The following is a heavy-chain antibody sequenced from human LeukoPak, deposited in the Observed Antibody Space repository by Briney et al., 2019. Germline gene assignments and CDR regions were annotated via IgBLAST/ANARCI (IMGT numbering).Heavy chain of an antibody. V-gene: IGHV1-8*01. CDR3: ARMSDYYSSGDSWFDP. CDR2: MNPNSGNT. Sequence: ASVKVSCKASGYTFTSYDINWVRQATGQGLEWMGWMNPNSGNTGYAQKFQGRVTMTRDTSISTAYMELSSLRSEDTAVYYCARMSDYYSSGDSWFDPWGQGTLVTVSS. D-gene: IGHD3-22*01. CDR1: GYTFTSYD. J-gene: IGHJ5*02.